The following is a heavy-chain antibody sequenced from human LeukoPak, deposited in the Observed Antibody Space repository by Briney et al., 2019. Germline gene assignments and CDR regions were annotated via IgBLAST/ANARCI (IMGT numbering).Heavy chain of an antibody. D-gene: IGHD5/OR15-5a*01. V-gene: IGHV3-23*01. CDR3: AKGIAIIASTPDY. Sequence: AGGSLRLSCAASGFTFSSYAMSWVRQAPGKGLEWVSGISGSGDSTYYADSVKGRFTISRDNSKNTLYLQVNSLRADDTAVYYCAKGIAIIASTPDYWGQGTLVTVSS. CDR1: GFTFSSYA. J-gene: IGHJ4*02. CDR2: ISGSGDST.